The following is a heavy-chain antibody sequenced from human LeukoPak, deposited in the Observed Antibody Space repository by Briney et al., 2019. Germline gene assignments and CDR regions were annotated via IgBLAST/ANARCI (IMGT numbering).Heavy chain of an antibody. D-gene: IGHD1-1*01. J-gene: IGHJ4*02. CDR1: GFTFGDTW. CDR3: ARGGSRHPSPEDY. CDR2: IKQDGSEK. V-gene: IGHV3-7*03. Sequence: GGSLRLSCAASGFTFGDTWMNWVRQAPGKGLAWVANIKQDGSEKYFVDSVKGRFTISRDNAKNSLYLQMSSLRAEDTAVYYCARGGSRHPSPEDYWGRGTLVTVSS.